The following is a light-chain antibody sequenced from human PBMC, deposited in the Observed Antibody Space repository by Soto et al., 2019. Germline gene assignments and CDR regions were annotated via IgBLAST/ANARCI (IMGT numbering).Light chain of an antibody. J-gene: IGKJ3*01. Sequence: DVVMTQSPLSLPVTLGQPASISCRSSQSLVYSDGNTYLTWFQQRPGQSTRRLIYKVSKRDSGVPDRFSGSGSGTDFTLKISRVEAEDVGVYYCMQGTHWPPFTFGPGTKVDIK. CDR2: KVS. V-gene: IGKV2-30*01. CDR3: MQGTHWPPFT. CDR1: QSLVYSDGNTY.